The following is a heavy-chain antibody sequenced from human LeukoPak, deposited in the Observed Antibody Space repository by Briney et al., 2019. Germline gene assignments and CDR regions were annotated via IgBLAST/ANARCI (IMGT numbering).Heavy chain of an antibody. Sequence: PGGSLRLSCAASGFTFSSYAMSWVRQAPGKGPEWVSAISGSGGSTYYADSVKGRFTISRDNSKNTLYLQMNSLRAEDTAVCYCAKDLRGWFDPWGQGTLVTVSS. CDR3: AKDLRGWFDP. CDR1: GFTFSSYA. V-gene: IGHV3-23*01. CDR2: ISGSGGST. J-gene: IGHJ5*02.